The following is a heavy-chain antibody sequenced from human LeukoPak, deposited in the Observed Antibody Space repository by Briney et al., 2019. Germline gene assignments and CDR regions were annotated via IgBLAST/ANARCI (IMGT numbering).Heavy chain of an antibody. D-gene: IGHD3-10*01. J-gene: IGHJ4*02. CDR1: GFTFSSYE. CDR3: VKGAPLVRGVIGYFDY. V-gene: IGHV3-48*03. CDR2: ISSSGSTI. Sequence: GGSLRLSCAASGFTFSSYEMNWVRQAPGKGLEWVSYISSSGSTIYYADSVKGRFTISRDNAKNSLYLQMNSLRAEDTAVYYCVKGAPLVRGVIGYFDYWGQGTLVTVSA.